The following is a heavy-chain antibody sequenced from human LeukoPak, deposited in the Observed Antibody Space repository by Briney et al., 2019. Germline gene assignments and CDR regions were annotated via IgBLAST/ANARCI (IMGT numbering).Heavy chain of an antibody. CDR3: AKIESDSSSWYSAFDI. CDR1: GFTFSSYS. V-gene: IGHV3-48*01. Sequence: GGSLRLSCAASGFTFSSYSMNWVRQAPGMGLEWVSYMTGSSSTIDYADSVKGRFTISRDNSKNTLYLQMNSLRAEDTAVYYCAKIESDSSSWYSAFDIWGQGTMVTVSS. D-gene: IGHD6-13*01. J-gene: IGHJ3*02. CDR2: MTGSSSTI.